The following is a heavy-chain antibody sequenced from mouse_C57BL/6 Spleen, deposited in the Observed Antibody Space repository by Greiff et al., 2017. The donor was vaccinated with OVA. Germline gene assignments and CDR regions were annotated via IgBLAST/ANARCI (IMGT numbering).Heavy chain of an antibody. D-gene: IGHD1-1*01. V-gene: IGHV1-82*01. CDR3: AKATDYDMDY. CDR1: GYAFSSYW. Sequence: VKLVESGPELVKPGASVKISCKASGYAFSSYWMNWVKQRPGKGLEWIGRIYPGDGDTNYNGKFQGKATLTADTSSSTAYMQLSSLTSEDSAVYFCAKATDYDMDYWGQGTSVTVSS. J-gene: IGHJ4*01. CDR2: IYPGDGDT.